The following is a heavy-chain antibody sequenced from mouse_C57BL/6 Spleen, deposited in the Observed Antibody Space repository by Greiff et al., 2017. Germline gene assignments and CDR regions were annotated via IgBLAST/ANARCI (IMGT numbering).Heavy chain of an antibody. D-gene: IGHD2-1*01. J-gene: IGHJ2*01. CDR1: GFTFSSYA. CDR2: ISDGGSYT. CDR3: AREVYYGNYFDY. V-gene: IGHV5-4*01. Sequence: EVKLVESGGGLVKPGGSLKLSCAASGFTFSSYAMSWVRQTPDKRLEWVATISDGGSYTYYPDNVKGRFTISRDNAKNNLYLQMSHLKSEDTAMYYCAREVYYGNYFDYWGQGTTLTVSS.